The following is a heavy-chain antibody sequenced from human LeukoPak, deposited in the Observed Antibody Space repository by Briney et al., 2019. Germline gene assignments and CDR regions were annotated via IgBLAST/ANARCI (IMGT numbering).Heavy chain of an antibody. CDR1: GFTFSSYA. CDR2: ISYDGSNK. V-gene: IGHV3-30-3*01. D-gene: IGHD1-26*01. Sequence: PGGSLRLSCAASGFTFSSYAMHWVRQAPGKGLEWVAVISYDGSNKYYADSVKGRFTISRDNSKNTLYLQMNSLRAEDTAVYYCATTKNKGYYYYYYMDVWGKGTTVTVSS. CDR3: ATTKNKGYYYYYYMDV. J-gene: IGHJ6*03.